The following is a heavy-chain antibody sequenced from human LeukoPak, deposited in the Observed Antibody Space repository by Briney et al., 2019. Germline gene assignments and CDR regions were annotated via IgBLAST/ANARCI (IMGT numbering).Heavy chain of an antibody. CDR3: AKDIFSGSGWTGYYFDY. J-gene: IGHJ4*02. CDR1: GFTFSSYA. D-gene: IGHD6-19*01. CDR2: ISWNSGSI. Sequence: GGSLRLSCAASGFTFSSYAMHWVRQAPGKGLEWVSGISWNSGSIAYADSVKGRFTISRDNAKNSLYLQMNSLRAEDTALYYCAKDIFSGSGWTGYYFDYWGQGTLVTVSS. V-gene: IGHV3-9*01.